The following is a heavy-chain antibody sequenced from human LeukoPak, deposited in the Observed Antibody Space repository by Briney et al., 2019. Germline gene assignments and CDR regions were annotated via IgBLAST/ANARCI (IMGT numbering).Heavy chain of an antibody. Sequence: SETLSLTCTVSGGSISGYHWGWIRQPPGKELVWMMGLYSTGTTEYNACRKSQVAMSVDTSKNLLSLKLTSVTPADTAVYYCLARPLTAPRAWFDPWGQGLLVTVSA. V-gene: IGHV4-59*08. CDR1: GGSISGYH. CDR2: LYSTGTT. D-gene: IGHD5-18*01. J-gene: IGHJ5*02. CDR3: LARPLTAPRAWFDP.